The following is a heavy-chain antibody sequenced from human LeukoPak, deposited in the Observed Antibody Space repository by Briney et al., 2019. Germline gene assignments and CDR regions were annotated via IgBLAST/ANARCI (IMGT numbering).Heavy chain of an antibody. V-gene: IGHV1-8*01. CDR3: ARSGRSYGMDV. Sequence: ASGKLSCTASGYTFTSYDINWVRHATGPGLEWMGWMNPNSSNTGYAQKLQGRETMTRNTSICTAYMELSRLRSEDTAVYGCARSGRSYGMDVWGQGTTVTVSS. CDR1: GYTFTSYD. CDR2: MNPNSSNT. D-gene: IGHD3-10*01. J-gene: IGHJ6*02.